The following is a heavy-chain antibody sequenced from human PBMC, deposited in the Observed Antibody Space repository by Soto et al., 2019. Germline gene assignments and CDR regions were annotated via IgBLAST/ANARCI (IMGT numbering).Heavy chain of an antibody. J-gene: IGHJ3*02. D-gene: IGHD3-10*01. CDR3: ARETSAPVTFREEASEI. Sequence: QVQLVQSGAEVKKPGSSVKVACKVSGDTFSNYVINWVRQAPGQGLEWMGAIVASFRTATYAQKFQGRVTITADECTITAYMELSGLRSDDTATYYCARETSAPVTFREEASEIWGQGTLVTVSS. CDR1: GDTFSNYV. V-gene: IGHV1-69*12. CDR2: IVASFRTA.